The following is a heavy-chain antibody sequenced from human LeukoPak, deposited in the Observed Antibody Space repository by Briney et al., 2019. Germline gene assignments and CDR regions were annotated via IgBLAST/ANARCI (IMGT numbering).Heavy chain of an antibody. Sequence: SETLSLTCTVSGGSVSTSSYCWGWIRQPPGKGLEWIGSVCYSGSTYYSPSLKSRVTISVDTSKTQFSLKLSSVTAADTAVYYCARGLWFGDENPPYFDYWGQGILVTVSS. V-gene: IGHV4-39*07. D-gene: IGHD3-10*01. CDR3: ARGLWFGDENPPYFDY. J-gene: IGHJ4*02. CDR1: GGSVSTSSYC. CDR2: VCYSGST.